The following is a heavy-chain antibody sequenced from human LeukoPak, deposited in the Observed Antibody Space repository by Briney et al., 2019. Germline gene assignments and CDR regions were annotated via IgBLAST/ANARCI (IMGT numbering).Heavy chain of an antibody. V-gene: IGHV3-72*01. D-gene: IGHD2-2*01. J-gene: IGHJ6*03. CDR2: TRKKTNSYTT. CDR1: GFTFDDYA. Sequence: GGSLRLSCAASGFTFDDYAMHWVRQAPGKGLEWVGRTRKKTNSYTTEYAASVKGRFTISRDDSKNSLYLQMNSLRAEDTAVYYCAKDCSSTSCYMDVWGKGTTVTVSS. CDR3: AKDCSSTSCYMDV.